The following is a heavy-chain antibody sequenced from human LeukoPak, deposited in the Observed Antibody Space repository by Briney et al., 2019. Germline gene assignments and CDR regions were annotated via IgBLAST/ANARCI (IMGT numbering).Heavy chain of an antibody. D-gene: IGHD5-12*01. J-gene: IGHJ4*02. CDR1: GFTFSSYA. CDR2: ISSSGSST. CDR3: AKDRGVATIYNFDY. V-gene: IGHV3-23*01. Sequence: GGSLRLSCAASGFTFSSYAMSWVRQAPGKGLEWVSAISSSGSSTYYADSVKGRFTISRDNSKNTLYLQMNSLRAEYTAVYYCAKDRGVATIYNFDYWGQGTLVTVSS.